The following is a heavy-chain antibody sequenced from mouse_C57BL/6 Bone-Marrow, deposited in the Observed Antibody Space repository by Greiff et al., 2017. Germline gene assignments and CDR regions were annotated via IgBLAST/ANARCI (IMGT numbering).Heavy chain of an antibody. CDR1: GYTFTSYW. Sequence: QVQLQQPGAELVMPGASVKLSCKASGYTFTSYWMHWVKQRPGQGLEWIGEIDPSDSYTNYNPTFKGKSTLTVDKSSSTADMQLSSLTSEDPAVYYCAREEIYYDYGFAYWGQGTLVTVSA. D-gene: IGHD2-4*01. CDR3: AREEIYYDYGFAY. V-gene: IGHV1-69*01. J-gene: IGHJ3*01. CDR2: IDPSDSYT.